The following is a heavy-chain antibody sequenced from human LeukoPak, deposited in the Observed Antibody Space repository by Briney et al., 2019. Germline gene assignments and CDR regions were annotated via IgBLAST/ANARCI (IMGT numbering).Heavy chain of an antibody. CDR2: INHSRST. J-gene: IGHJ4*02. CDR3: ARGRGILWFGELLGFDY. V-gene: IGHV4-34*01. Sequence: NASETLPLTCAVYGDSFSGYYWRWLRQPPGKGLEWLGEINHSRSTNYNPSLKSRVTISVDTSNNQFSLKLSSVTAADTAVYYCARGRGILWFGELLGFDYWGQGTLVTVSS. CDR1: GDSFSGYY. D-gene: IGHD3-10*01.